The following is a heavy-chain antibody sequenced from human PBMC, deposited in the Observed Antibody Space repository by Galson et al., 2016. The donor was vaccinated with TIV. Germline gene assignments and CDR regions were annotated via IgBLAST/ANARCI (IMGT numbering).Heavy chain of an antibody. Sequence: SLRLSCAASGFTFQDYAMHWVRQVPGRGLEWVSVISWDSGTTVYADSVKGRFIISRDNAENSLSLQMNSLRPEDTALYYCAKGQLRAARRFYYMDVWGKGTTVTISS. D-gene: IGHD1-1*01. J-gene: IGHJ6*03. V-gene: IGHV3-9*01. CDR2: ISWDSGTT. CDR3: AKGQLRAARRFYYMDV. CDR1: GFTFQDYA.